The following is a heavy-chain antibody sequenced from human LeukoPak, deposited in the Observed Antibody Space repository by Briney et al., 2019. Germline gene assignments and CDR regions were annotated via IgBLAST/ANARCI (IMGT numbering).Heavy chain of an antibody. CDR3: AKDCDDYVWGSPEGDY. CDR2: ISGSGGST. J-gene: IGHJ4*02. Sequence: QTGGSLRLSCAASGFTFSSYAMSWVRQAPGKGLEWVSAISGSGGSTYYADSVKGRFTISRDNSKNTLYLQMNSLRAEDTAVYYCAKDCDDYVWGSPEGDYWGQGTLVTVSS. D-gene: IGHD3-16*01. V-gene: IGHV3-23*01. CDR1: GFTFSSYA.